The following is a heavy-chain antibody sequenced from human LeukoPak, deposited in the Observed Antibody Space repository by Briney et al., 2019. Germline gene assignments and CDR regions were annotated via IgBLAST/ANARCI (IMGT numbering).Heavy chain of an antibody. V-gene: IGHV3-21*01. D-gene: IGHD6-19*01. CDR2: ISISSSYM. CDR1: GFTFSSYS. J-gene: IGHJ4*02. CDR3: ARDRSDRLAVAGTSAFDY. Sequence: GGSLRLSRAASGFTFSSYSMNWVRQAPGKGLEWGSSISISSSYMYYADSVKGRFTITRDNANNSLYLQMNSLRAEDTAVYYCARDRSDRLAVAGTSAFDYWGQGTLVTVSS.